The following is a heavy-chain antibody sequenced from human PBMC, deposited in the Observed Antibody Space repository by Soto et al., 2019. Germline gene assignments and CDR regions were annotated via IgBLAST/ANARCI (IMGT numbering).Heavy chain of an antibody. CDR3: ARGTVTYYYYYYMDV. D-gene: IGHD4-17*01. Sequence: GGSLRLSCAASGFTFSSYAMHWVRQAPGKGLEWVAVISYDGSNKYYADSVKGRFTISRDNAKNTLYLQMNSLRAEDTAVYYCARGTVTYYYYYYMDVWGKGTTVTVSS. CDR1: GFTFSSYA. J-gene: IGHJ6*03. CDR2: ISYDGSNK. V-gene: IGHV3-30-3*01.